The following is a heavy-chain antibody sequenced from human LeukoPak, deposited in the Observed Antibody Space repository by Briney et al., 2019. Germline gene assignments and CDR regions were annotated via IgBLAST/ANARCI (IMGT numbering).Heavy chain of an antibody. CDR2: ISSSTTNI. J-gene: IGHJ2*01. CDR1: GFTFSSYS. V-gene: IGHV3-21*04. Sequence: GGSLRLSCAASGFTFSSYSMNWVRQAPGKGLEWVSSISSSTTNIYYADSVKGRFTISRDNSKNTLYLQMNSLRAEDTAVYYCAKDHGDYPSRYFDVWGRGTLVTVSS. CDR3: AKDHGDYPSRYFDV. D-gene: IGHD4-17*01.